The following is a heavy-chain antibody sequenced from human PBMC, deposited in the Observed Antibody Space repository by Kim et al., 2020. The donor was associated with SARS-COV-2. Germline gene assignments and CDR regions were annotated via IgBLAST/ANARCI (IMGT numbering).Heavy chain of an antibody. Sequence: ASVKVSCKASGFDFTNYYIHWVRQAPGQGLEWLGVINPGSSFRSYAQKFQGRVTMTRDTSTNTVYMEVNNLSSEDTAVYTCAREPPRTALFALWGQGTLVTVSS. D-gene: IGHD2-21*01. V-gene: IGHV1-46*01. CDR1: GFDFTNYY. CDR2: INPGSSFR. J-gene: IGHJ4*02. CDR3: AREPPRTALFAL.